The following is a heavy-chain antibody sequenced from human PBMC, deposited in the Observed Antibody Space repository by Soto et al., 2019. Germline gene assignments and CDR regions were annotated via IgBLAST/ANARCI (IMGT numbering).Heavy chain of an antibody. CDR2: ISSSGSTA. J-gene: IGHJ4*02. V-gene: IGHV3-48*03. CDR1: VFTFSRFE. Sequence: GGSLRLACAASVFTFSRFELHWVRQAPGKGLEWISYISSSGSTAYYASSVEGRFTISRDNANNSVYLQMDSLRAEDTALYYCTRAAWFPYLSFYWGQGALVTVSS. D-gene: IGHD3-10*01. CDR3: TRAAWFPYLSFY.